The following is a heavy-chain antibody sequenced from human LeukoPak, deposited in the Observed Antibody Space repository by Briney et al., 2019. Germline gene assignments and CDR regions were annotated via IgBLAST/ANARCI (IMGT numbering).Heavy chain of an antibody. V-gene: IGHV3-11*06. CDR1: GFTFSDYY. CDR2: ISSSSSYT. CDR3: ARSPYGDYVDY. J-gene: IGHJ4*02. Sequence: GGSLRLSCAASGFTFSDYYMSWIRQARGKGLEWVSYISSSSSYTNYADSVKGRFTISRDNDKNSLYLQMNSLRAEDTAVYYCARSPYGDYVDYWGQGTLVTVSS. D-gene: IGHD4-17*01.